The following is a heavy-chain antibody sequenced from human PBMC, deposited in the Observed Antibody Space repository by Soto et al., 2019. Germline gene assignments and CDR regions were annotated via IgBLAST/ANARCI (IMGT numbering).Heavy chain of an antibody. D-gene: IGHD2-21*01. Sequence: ASVKVSCKASGGTFSSYAISWVRQAPGQGLEWMGGIIPIFGTANYAQKFQGRVTITADESTSTAYMELSSLRSEDTAVYYCARARLIYYYYYGMDVWGQGTTVTVSS. J-gene: IGHJ6*02. CDR2: IIPIFGTA. CDR1: GGTFSSYA. V-gene: IGHV1-69*13. CDR3: ARARLIYYYYYGMDV.